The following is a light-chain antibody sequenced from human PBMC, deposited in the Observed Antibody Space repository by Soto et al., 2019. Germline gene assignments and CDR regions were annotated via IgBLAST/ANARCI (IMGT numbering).Light chain of an antibody. CDR3: LQDYNYPRT. Sequence: AIQMTQSPSSLSASVGDRVTITCRASQGIRNDLGWYQQKPGKAPKLLIYVASSLQSGVPSRFRGSGSGTDFTLTFSSLQPEDFATYYCLQDYNYPRTFGQGTKVEIK. CDR2: VAS. J-gene: IGKJ1*01. V-gene: IGKV1-6*01. CDR1: QGIRND.